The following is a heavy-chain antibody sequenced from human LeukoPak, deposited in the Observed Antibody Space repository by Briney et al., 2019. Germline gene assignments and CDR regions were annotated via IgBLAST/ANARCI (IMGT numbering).Heavy chain of an antibody. J-gene: IGHJ1*01. CDR2: IYYSATT. V-gene: IGHV4-59*01. CDR1: GVSISSYY. Sequence: TSETLSLTWTVSGVSISSYYWSWIRQPPGKGLEWIGYIYYSATTNYNPSLKSRVTISVDPSKNQFSLKLSSVTAADTAVYYCARGWKMATVWGQGTLVTVSS. D-gene: IGHD5-24*01. CDR3: ARGWKMATV.